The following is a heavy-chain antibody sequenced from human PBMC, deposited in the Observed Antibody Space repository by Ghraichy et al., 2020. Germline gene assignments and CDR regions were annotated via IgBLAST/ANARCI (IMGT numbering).Heavy chain of an antibody. CDR3: ARGRKWLSPMEVEY. V-gene: IGHV1-8*01. D-gene: IGHD3-22*01. CDR1: GYTFTSYD. J-gene: IGHJ4*02. Sequence: VSCKASGYTFTSYDINWVRQATGQGLEWMGWMNPNSGNTGYAQKFQGRVTMTRNTSISTAYMELSSLRSEDTAVYYCARGRKWLSPMEVEYWGQGTLVTVSS. CDR2: MNPNSGNT.